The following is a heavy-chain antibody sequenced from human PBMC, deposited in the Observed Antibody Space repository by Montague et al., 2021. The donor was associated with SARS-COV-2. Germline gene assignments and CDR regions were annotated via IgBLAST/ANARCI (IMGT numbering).Heavy chain of an antibody. V-gene: IGHV7-4-1*02. Sequence: SVKVSCKASGYTFTSYAMNWVRQAPGQGLEWMGWINTNTGNPTYAQGFTGQFVFSLDTSVSTAYLQISSLKAEDTAVYYCARGRDFITIFGVVIRYDAFDIWGQGTMVTVSS. CDR1: GYTFTSYA. CDR3: ARGRDFITIFGVVIRYDAFDI. CDR2: INTNTGNP. J-gene: IGHJ3*02. D-gene: IGHD3-3*01.